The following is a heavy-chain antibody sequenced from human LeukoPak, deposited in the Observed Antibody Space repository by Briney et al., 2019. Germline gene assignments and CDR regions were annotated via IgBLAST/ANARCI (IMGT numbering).Heavy chain of an antibody. V-gene: IGHV4-34*01. CDR2: INHSGST. Sequence: KPSETLSLTCAVYGGSFSGYYWSWIRQPPGKGLEWIGEINHSGSTNYNPSLKSRVTISVDTSKNQFSLKLSSVTAADTAVYYCARHYFYGSGSYFNWFDPWGQGTLVTVSS. CDR3: ARHYFYGSGSYFNWFDP. CDR1: GGSFSGYY. D-gene: IGHD3-10*01. J-gene: IGHJ5*02.